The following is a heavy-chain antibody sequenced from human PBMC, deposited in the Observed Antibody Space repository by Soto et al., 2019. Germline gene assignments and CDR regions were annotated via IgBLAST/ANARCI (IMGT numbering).Heavy chain of an antibody. CDR1: GFTVSSYW. CDR2: IKEDGSEQ. D-gene: IGHD3-22*01. J-gene: IGHJ4*02. CDR3: TRNQVKADY. Sequence: EVHLVESGGGLVRPGGSLRLSCAASGFTVSSYWMTWVRQAPGKGLEWVAKIKEDGSEQNYVDSVKGRFTISRDNAKSSLYLQMNSLSVDDTAIYYCTRNQVKADYWGQGTLVTVSS. V-gene: IGHV3-7*01.